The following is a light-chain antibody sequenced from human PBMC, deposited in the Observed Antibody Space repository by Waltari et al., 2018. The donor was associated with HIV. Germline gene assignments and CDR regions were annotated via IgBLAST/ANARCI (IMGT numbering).Light chain of an antibody. V-gene: IGLV3-1*01. CDR1: KLGDKF. CDR2: QDA. CDR3: QAWDSRSVV. Sequence: SYALTQPPSVSVSPGQTATITCSGDKLGDKFTSWYQQKAGQSPLLVIYQDAKWPSGIPERFSGSNSGKTATLTISGAQAVDEADYYCQAWDSRSVVFGGGTKLTVL. J-gene: IGLJ2*01.